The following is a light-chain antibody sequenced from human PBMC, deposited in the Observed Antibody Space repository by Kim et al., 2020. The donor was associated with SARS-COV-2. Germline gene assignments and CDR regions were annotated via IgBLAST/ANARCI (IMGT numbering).Light chain of an antibody. CDR3: NSRDTSGNLL. V-gene: IGLV3-19*01. Sequence: AWGQTVTMTCQGDSLRGFYAVWYQQKPGQAPVLVIYAKNSRPSGIPDRSSGSTSGTTGSLTITGAQAEDEAVYYCNSRDTSGNLLFGGGTQLTVL. CDR1: SLRGFY. J-gene: IGLJ2*01. CDR2: AKN.